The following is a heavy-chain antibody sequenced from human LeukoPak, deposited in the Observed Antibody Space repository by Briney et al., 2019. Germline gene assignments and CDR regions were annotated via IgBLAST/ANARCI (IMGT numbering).Heavy chain of an antibody. J-gene: IGHJ4*02. CDR1: GFTFSSYG. Sequence: GGSLRLSCAASGFTFSSYGMHWVRQAPGKGLEWVAVISYDGSNKYYADSVKGRFTISRDNSKNTLYLQMNSLRAEDTAVYYCAKAWRAFDYWGQGTLSPSPQ. CDR3: AKAWRAFDY. CDR2: ISYDGSNK. D-gene: IGHD1-1*01. V-gene: IGHV3-30*18.